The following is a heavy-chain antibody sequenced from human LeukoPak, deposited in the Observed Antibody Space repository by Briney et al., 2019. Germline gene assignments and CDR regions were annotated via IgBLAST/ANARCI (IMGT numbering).Heavy chain of an antibody. CDR3: ARDGDYGDYVPYY. D-gene: IGHD4-17*01. CDR1: GGTFSSYA. Sequence: VKXSCKASGGTFSSYAISWVRQAPGQGLEWMGGIIPIFGTANYAQKFQGRVTITADKSTSTAYMELSSLRSEDTAVYYCARDGDYGDYVPYYWGQGTLVTVSS. J-gene: IGHJ4*02. CDR2: IIPIFGTA. V-gene: IGHV1-69*06.